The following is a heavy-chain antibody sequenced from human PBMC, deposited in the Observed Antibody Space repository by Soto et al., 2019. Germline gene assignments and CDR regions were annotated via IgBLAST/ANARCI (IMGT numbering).Heavy chain of an antibody. Sequence: PSETLSLTCAVSGGSIRSNNRWSWVRQPPGKGLEWIGEIFHSGSTNYNPPLKTRVTISVDKSKNQFSLKLSSVTAADTAVYYCARVYSGSYSDYWGQGTLVTVS. V-gene: IGHV4-4*02. CDR2: IFHSGST. CDR1: GGSIRSNNR. CDR3: ARVYSGSYSDY. D-gene: IGHD1-26*01. J-gene: IGHJ4*02.